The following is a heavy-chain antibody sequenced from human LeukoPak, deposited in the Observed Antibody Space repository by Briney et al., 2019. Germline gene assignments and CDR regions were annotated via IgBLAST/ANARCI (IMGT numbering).Heavy chain of an antibody. CDR1: GYSINSGYY. D-gene: IGHD5-24*01. V-gene: IGHV4-38-2*01. CDR3: ARVRWLQRSQPKWGSGDY. Sequence: KPSETLSLTCAVSGYSINSGYYWGWIRQPPGKGLEWIGSIYHSGSTYYSPSLKSRVTISVDTSKNQFSLKLSSVTAADTAVYYCARVRWLQRSQPKWGSGDYWGQGTLVTVSS. CDR2: IYHSGST. J-gene: IGHJ4*02.